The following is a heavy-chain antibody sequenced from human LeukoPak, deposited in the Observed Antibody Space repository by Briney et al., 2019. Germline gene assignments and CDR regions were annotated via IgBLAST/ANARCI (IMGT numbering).Heavy chain of an antibody. CDR3: AKDYEYNSNTWYFH. D-gene: IGHD6-13*01. CDR1: GFTFNKFA. V-gene: IGHV3-23*01. J-gene: IGHJ4*02. CDR2: IIENGGET. Sequence: GGSLRLSCAASGFTFNKFAMSRVRQAPGKGLEWVSGIIENGGETYYADSVRGRFTISRDNSKNTLYLQMNSLRAEDTAVYYCAKDYEYNSNTWYFHWGRGTLVSVSS.